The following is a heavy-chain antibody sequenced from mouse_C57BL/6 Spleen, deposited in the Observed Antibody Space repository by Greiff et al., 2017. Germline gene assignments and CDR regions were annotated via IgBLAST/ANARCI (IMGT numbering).Heavy chain of an antibody. CDR1: GYAFSSSW. CDR3: ARSTAQAPFAY. CDR2: IYPGDGDT. Sequence: QVQLQQSGPELVKPGASVKISCKASGYAFSSSWMNWVKQRPGKGLEWIGRIYPGDGDTNYNGKFKGKATLTADTSSSTAYMQLSSLTSEVSSVYFCARSTAQAPFAYWCQGTLVTVSA. D-gene: IGHD3-2*02. J-gene: IGHJ3*01. V-gene: IGHV1-82*01.